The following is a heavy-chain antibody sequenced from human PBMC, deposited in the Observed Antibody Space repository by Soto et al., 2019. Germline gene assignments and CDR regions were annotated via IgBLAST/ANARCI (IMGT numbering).Heavy chain of an antibody. J-gene: IGHJ6*02. CDR3: AGARLPPATPDYYYYGMDV. CDR2: SYYSGST. D-gene: IGHD2-15*01. CDR1: GGSISSGGYY. Sequence: SETLSLTCTVSGGSISSGGYYWSWIRQHPGKGLEWIGYSYYSGSTYYNPSLKSRVTISVDTSKNQFTLTLSSVTAAGTAVYYCAGARLPPATPDYYYYGMDVWGQGTTVTVSS. V-gene: IGHV4-31*03.